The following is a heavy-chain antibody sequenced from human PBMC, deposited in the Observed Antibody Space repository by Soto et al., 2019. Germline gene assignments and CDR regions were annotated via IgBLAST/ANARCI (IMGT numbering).Heavy chain of an antibody. D-gene: IGHD4-17*01. CDR2: IYPGGSDT. Sequence: DSLQVFCKLWEYRFTSYLIVLVLQIPGKGLEWVGIIYPGGSDTRYSPSFQGQVTISADKSISTAYLQWSSLKASDTAMYYRATPAAYYGDSVGYCGQGTLV. V-gene: IGHV5-51*01. CDR3: ATPAAYYGDSVGY. CDR1: EYRFTSYL. J-gene: IGHJ4*02.